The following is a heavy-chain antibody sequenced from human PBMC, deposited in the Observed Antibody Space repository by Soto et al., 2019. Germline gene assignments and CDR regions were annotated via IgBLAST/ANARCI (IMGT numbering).Heavy chain of an antibody. D-gene: IGHD6-13*01. CDR3: AKVLSFDSSSGYLHSFHY. V-gene: IGHV3-30*18. J-gene: IGHJ4*02. Sequence: PGGSLRLSCAASGFSFSSYGMHWVRQAPGKGLEWVAVISYDGSNKYYADSVKGRFTISRDNSNNTLYLQMNSLRAKDTAVYHCAKVLSFDSSSGYLHSFHYGGRGARVTVS. CDR2: ISYDGSNK. CDR1: GFSFSSYG.